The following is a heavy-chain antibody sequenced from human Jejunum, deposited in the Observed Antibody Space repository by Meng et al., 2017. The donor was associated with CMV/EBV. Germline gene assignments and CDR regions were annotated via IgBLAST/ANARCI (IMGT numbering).Heavy chain of an antibody. V-gene: IGHV7-4-1*02. CDR2: INTNTGNP. CDR1: GYTFTRYP. J-gene: IGHJ4*02. D-gene: IGHD5-24*01. Sequence: QVQLVQSGSELKKPGASVKVSCKASGYTFTRYPMNWVRQASGQGLEWMGWINTNTGNPTYAQGFTGRFVFSLDTSVSTAYLQINSLRADDTAVYYCARDSPLDGYSLLDYWGQGTLVTVSS. CDR3: ARDSPLDGYSLLDY.